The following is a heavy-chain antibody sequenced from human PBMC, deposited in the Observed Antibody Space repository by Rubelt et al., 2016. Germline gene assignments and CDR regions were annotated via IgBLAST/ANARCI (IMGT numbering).Heavy chain of an antibody. Sequence: ESGPGLVKPSETLSLTCTVSGGSISNYYWGWIRQPPGKGLEWIGSIYHSGSTYYNPSLKSRVTISIDTSKNQFSLRLGSVTAADTAVYFCARVERAGLLWDVWGQGTAVTVSS. CDR3: ARVERAGLLWDV. V-gene: IGHV4-39*07. CDR1: GGSISNYY. J-gene: IGHJ6*02. CDR2: IYHSGST. D-gene: IGHD3-10*01.